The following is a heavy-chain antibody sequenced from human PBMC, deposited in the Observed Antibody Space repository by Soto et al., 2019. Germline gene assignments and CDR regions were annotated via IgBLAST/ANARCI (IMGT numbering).Heavy chain of an antibody. Sequence: QVQLVQSGAEVKKPGSSVKVSCKASGGTFSSYAISWVRQAPGQGLEWMGGIIPIFGTANYAQKFQGRVTITADESTSTAYMELSSLRSEDTAVYYCASGRNYDFWSGYSFMDDWGQGTLVTVSS. J-gene: IGHJ4*02. CDR1: GGTFSSYA. V-gene: IGHV1-69*01. CDR2: IIPIFGTA. D-gene: IGHD3-3*01. CDR3: ASGRNYDFWSGYSFMDD.